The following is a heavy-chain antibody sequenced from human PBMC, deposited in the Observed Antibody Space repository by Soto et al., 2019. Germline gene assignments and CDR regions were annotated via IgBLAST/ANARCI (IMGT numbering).Heavy chain of an antibody. Sequence: GGSRRRSCAASGFTFSSYAMNWVLQAPGKGLEWVALISRDGINKYYADSVSGRFTISRDSSTNTLYLQMNSLRAADTAVYYCGRCTSTSCHLGSDYWGQGTLVTVSS. CDR3: GRCTSTSCHLGSDY. D-gene: IGHD2-2*01. CDR2: ISRDGINK. J-gene: IGHJ4*02. CDR1: GFTFSSYA. V-gene: IGHV3-30-3*01.